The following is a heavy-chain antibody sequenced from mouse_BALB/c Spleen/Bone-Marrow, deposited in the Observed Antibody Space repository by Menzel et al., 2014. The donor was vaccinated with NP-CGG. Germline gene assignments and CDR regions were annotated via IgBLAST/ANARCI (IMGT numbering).Heavy chain of an antibody. V-gene: IGHV5-9-4*01. CDR1: GFTFXSYA. CDR2: ISSGGSYT. J-gene: IGHJ1*01. D-gene: IGHD4-1*01. CDR3: ASKTGTGYWYFDV. Sequence: EVQVVESGGGLVKPGGSLKLSCAASGFTFXSYAMSWVRQSPEKRLEWVAEISSGGSYTYYPDTVTGRFTISRDNAKNTLYLEMSSLRSEDTAMYYCASKTGTGYWYFDVWGAGTTVTVSS.